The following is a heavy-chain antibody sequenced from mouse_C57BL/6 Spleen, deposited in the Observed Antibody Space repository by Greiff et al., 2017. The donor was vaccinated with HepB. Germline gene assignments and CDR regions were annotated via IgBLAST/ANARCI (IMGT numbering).Heavy chain of an antibody. D-gene: IGHD2-3*01. CDR2: IYPGDGDT. Sequence: VQLQQSGAELVKPGASVKISCKASGYAFSSYWMNWVKQRPGKGLEWIGQIYPGDGDTNYNGKFKGKATLTADKSSSTAYMQLSSLTSEDSAVYFCARAGYDGYYGDFDYWGQGTTLTVSS. CDR1: GYAFSSYW. J-gene: IGHJ2*01. V-gene: IGHV1-80*01. CDR3: ARAGYDGYYGDFDY.